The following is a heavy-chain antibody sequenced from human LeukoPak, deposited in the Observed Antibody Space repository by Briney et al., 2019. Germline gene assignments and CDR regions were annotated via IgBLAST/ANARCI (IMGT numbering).Heavy chain of an antibody. D-gene: IGHD1-26*01. CDR3: ASSGSYRFDY. Sequence: QPGGSLRLSCAASGFTFSRYSMNWVRQAPGKGLEWVSHITASGTAMFYAGSVKGRFTISRDNAKNSLYLQMNSLRDEDTAVYYCASSGSYRFDYWGQGTLVTVSS. J-gene: IGHJ4*02. CDR2: ITASGTAM. V-gene: IGHV3-48*02. CDR1: GFTFSRYS.